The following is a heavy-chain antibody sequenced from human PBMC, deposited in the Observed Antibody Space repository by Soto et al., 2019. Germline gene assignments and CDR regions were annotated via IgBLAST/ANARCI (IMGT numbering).Heavy chain of an antibody. V-gene: IGHV4-31*03. D-gene: IGHD3-3*02. CDR1: GGSISSGGYY. CDR2: IYYSGST. CDR3: ARVLGPLAGHYFDY. J-gene: IGHJ4*02. Sequence: SETLSLTCTVSGGSISSGGYYWSWIRQHPGKGLEWIGYIYYSGSTYYNPSLKSRVTISVDTSKNQFSLRLSSVTAADTAVYYCARVLGPLAGHYFDYWGQGTLVTVSS.